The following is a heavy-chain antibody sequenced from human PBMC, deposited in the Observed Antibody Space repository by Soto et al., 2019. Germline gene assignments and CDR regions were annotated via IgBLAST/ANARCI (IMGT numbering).Heavy chain of an antibody. CDR2: IIPIFGTA. D-gene: IGHD6-6*01. V-gene: IGHV1-69*13. CDR1: AGTFRRYA. CDR3: ARARSIAARRELFDP. Sequence: SLNVSCNASAGTFRRYAISRVRQAPGQGLEWMGGIIPIFGTANYAQKFQGRVTITADESTSTAYMELSSLRSEDTAVYYCARARSIAARRELFDPWGQGTLVTVSS. J-gene: IGHJ5*02.